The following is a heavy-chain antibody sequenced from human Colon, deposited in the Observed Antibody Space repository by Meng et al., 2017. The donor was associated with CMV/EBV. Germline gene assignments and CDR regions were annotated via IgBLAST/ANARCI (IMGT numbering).Heavy chain of an antibody. CDR1: GGSFSGYY. D-gene: IGHD1-7*01. V-gene: IGHV4-34*01. Sequence: SETLSLTCAVYGGSFSGYYWSWIRQPPGKGREWIGEINHSGSTNYNPSLKSRVTISVDTSKNQFSLKLSSVTAADTAVYYCARGVSSAGTMKIDYWGQGTLVTVSS. CDR2: INHSGST. J-gene: IGHJ4*02. CDR3: ARGVSSAGTMKIDY.